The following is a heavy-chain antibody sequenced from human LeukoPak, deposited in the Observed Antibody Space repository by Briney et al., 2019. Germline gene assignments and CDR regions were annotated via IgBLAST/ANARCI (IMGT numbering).Heavy chain of an antibody. V-gene: IGHV3-7*03. CDR3: AKEGRSLQTY. J-gene: IGHJ4*02. Sequence: GGSLRLSCAASGFMFSSNWVSWVRLAPGKGLEWVANIKEDGTETYYVDSVKGRFTISRDNAKNSLHLQMNSLRVEDTAVYYCAKEGRSLQTYWGQGTLVTVSS. D-gene: IGHD5-24*01. CDR2: IKEDGTET. CDR1: GFMFSSNW.